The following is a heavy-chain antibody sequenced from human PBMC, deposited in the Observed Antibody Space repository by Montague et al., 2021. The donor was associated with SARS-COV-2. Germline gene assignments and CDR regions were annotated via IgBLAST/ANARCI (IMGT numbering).Heavy chain of an antibody. D-gene: IGHD5-12*01. V-gene: IGHV3-48*02. CDR3: ARDPAIVATIYGMDV. CDR1: GFTFSSYS. Sequence: SQRLSCAASGFTFSSYSMNWVRQAPGKGLEWASYISSSSSTIYYADSVKGRFTISRDNAKNSLYLQMNSLRDEDTAVYYCARDPAIVATIYGMDVWGQGTTVTVSS. CDR2: ISSSSSTI. J-gene: IGHJ6*02.